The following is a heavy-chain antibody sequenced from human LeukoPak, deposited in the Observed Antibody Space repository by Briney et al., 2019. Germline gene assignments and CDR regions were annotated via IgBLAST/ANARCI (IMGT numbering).Heavy chain of an antibody. Sequence: GRSLGLSCAASGFTFSSYAMHWVRQAPGKWLEWVAVISYDGSNKYYADSVKGRFTISRDNSKNTLYLQMNSLRAEDTAVYYCAREAQGGSNFDYWGQGTLVTVSS. CDR3: AREAQGGSNFDY. CDR1: GFTFSSYA. V-gene: IGHV3-30-3*01. D-gene: IGHD1-26*01. J-gene: IGHJ4*02. CDR2: ISYDGSNK.